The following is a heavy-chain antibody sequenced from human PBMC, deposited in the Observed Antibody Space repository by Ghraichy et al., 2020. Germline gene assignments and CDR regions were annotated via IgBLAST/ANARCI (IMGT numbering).Heavy chain of an antibody. V-gene: IGHV1-69*04. Sequence: SVKVSCKASGGTFSRHAITWVRQAPGQGLECMGRIIPILNIANYAQKFQGRVTITADKSTTTAYMELTSLRPEDTAVYYCAKGDRAGSTSYYNYLLDVWGQGTTVIVSS. CDR2: IIPILNIA. D-gene: IGHD3-16*01. J-gene: IGHJ6*02. CDR3: AKGDRAGSTSYYNYLLDV. CDR1: GGTFSRHA.